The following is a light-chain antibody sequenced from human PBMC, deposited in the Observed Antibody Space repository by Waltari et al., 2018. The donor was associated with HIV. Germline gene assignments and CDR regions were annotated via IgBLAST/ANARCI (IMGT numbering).Light chain of an antibody. CDR2: VNT. J-gene: IGLJ3*02. CDR3: QSYDSSLSGSWV. Sequence: QSVLTQPPSVSGAPGQRVTFSCTGSSSNIGAGYDVHWYQQLPGTAPKLLIYVNTNRPSGVPDRFSGSKSGTSASLAITGLQAEDEADYYCQSYDSSLSGSWVFGGGTKLTVL. CDR1: SSNIGAGYD. V-gene: IGLV1-40*01.